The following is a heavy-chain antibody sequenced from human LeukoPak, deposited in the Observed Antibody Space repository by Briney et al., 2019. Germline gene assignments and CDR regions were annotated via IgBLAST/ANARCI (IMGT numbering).Heavy chain of an antibody. V-gene: IGHV4-39*07. CDR3: ARRSDWFDS. CDR2: IYYSGIT. J-gene: IGHJ5*01. Sequence: SETLSLTCTVSGGSISSSSYYWGWIRQPPGKGLEWIGSIYYSGITHYNPSLRSRVTISIDTSKNQFSLKMNSVTAADTAVYYCARRSDWFDSWGQGTLVTVSS. CDR1: GGSISSSSYY.